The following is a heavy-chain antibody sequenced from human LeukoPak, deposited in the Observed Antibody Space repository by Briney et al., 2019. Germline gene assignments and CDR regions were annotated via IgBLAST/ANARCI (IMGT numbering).Heavy chain of an antibody. CDR3: ARGGFISLQWLKDYYYYGMDV. D-gene: IGHD6-19*01. CDR2: IYTSGST. V-gene: IGHV4-4*07. J-gene: IGHJ6*02. CDR1: GGSISSYY. Sequence: PSETLSLTCTVSGGSISSYYWSWIRQPAGKGLEWIGRIYTSGSTNYNPSLKSRVTMSVDTSKNQFSLKLSSVTAADTAVYYCARGGFISLQWLKDYYYYGMDVWGQGTTVTVSS.